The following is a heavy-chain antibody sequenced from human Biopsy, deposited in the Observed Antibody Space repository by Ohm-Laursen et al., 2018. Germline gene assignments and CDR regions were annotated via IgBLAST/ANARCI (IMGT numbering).Heavy chain of an antibody. Sequence: SVTLSLTCTVSGGSIRSDYWRWIRQTPGKGLEWIGYLYYSGSTNYNPSLKSRVTISVDTSKNQFPLRLNSVTAADTAVYYCARATNSTGWPYYYFYGMDVWGQGTTVTVSS. D-gene: IGHD2/OR15-2a*01. J-gene: IGHJ6*02. CDR3: ARATNSTGWPYYYFYGMDV. CDR1: GGSIRSDY. V-gene: IGHV4-59*01. CDR2: LYYSGST.